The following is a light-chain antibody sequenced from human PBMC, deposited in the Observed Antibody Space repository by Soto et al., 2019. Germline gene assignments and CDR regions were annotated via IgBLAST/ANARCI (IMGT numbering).Light chain of an antibody. CDR3: SSYATGSTVV. J-gene: IGLJ2*01. CDR2: EVR. V-gene: IGLV2-14*01. CDR1: SSDVGGYNY. Sequence: QSALTQPASVSGSPGQSITISCTGTSSDVGGYNYVSWYQQHPGKAPKLIIFEVRSRPSGVSNRFSGSKSGNTASLTISGLQAEDEADYSCSSYATGSTVVFGGGTKLTVL.